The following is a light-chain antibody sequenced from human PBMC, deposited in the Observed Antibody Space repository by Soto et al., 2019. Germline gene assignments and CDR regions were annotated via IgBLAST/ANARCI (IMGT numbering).Light chain of an antibody. Sequence: EIVMTQSPATLSVSPGERVTLSCRASQSVFTNLAWSQHTPGQAPRLLISGASTRATGIPARFSGRGSGTEFTLTISSLQSEDFAVYYCQQYNNWPYTFGQGTKVEIK. CDR2: GAS. J-gene: IGKJ2*01. CDR3: QQYNNWPYT. V-gene: IGKV3-15*01. CDR1: QSVFTN.